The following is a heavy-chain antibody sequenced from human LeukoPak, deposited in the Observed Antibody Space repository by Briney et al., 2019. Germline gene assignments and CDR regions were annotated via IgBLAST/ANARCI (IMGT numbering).Heavy chain of an antibody. CDR3: ARTAGIVGATADWFDH. V-gene: IGHV4-34*01. CDR2: INHSGST. D-gene: IGHD1-26*01. J-gene: IGHJ5*02. CDR1: GGSFSGYY. Sequence: PSETLSLTCAVYGGSFSGYYWSWIRQPPGKGLEWIGEINHSGSTNYNPSLKSRVTISVDTSKNQFSLKLSSVTAADTAVYYCARTAGIVGATADWFDHWGQGTLVTVSS.